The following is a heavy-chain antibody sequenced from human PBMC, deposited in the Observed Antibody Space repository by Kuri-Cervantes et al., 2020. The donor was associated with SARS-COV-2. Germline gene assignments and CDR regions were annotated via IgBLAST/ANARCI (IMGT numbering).Heavy chain of an antibody. CDR2: FDPEDGET. CDR1: GYTLTELS. V-gene: IGHV1-24*01. Sequence: AAVKVSCKVSGYTLTELSMHWVRQAPGKGLEWMGGFDPEDGETIYAQKFQGRVTMTEDTSTDTAYMELSSLRAEDTAVYYCARIRGLAAPGGMDVWGQGTTVTVSS. D-gene: IGHD6-13*01. J-gene: IGHJ6*02. CDR3: ARIRGLAAPGGMDV.